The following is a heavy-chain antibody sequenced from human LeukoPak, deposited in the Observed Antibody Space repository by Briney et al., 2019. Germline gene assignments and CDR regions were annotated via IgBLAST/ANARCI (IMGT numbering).Heavy chain of an antibody. CDR3: ARGQYSSSWTGNWFDP. V-gene: IGHV3-33*05. D-gene: IGHD6-13*01. J-gene: IGHJ5*02. CDR1: GFAFSNAW. Sequence: GRSLRLSCAASGFAFSNAWMSWVRQAPGKGLEWVAVISYDGSNKYYADSVKGRFTISRDNSNNTLYLQMNILRAEDTAVYYCARGQYSSSWTGNWFDPWGQGTLVTVSS. CDR2: ISYDGSNK.